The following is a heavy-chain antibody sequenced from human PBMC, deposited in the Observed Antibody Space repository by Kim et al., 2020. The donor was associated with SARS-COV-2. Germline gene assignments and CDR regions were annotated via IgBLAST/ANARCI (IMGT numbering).Heavy chain of an antibody. D-gene: IGHD6-13*01. CDR3: ARGLKSSSWGKNQYRPFYYYGMDV. Sequence: SETLSLTCTVSGGSISSYYWSWIRQPPGKGLEWIGYIYYSGSTNYNPSLKSRVTISVDTSKNQFSLKLSSVTAADTAVYYCARGLKSSSWGKNQYRPFYYYGMDVWGQGTTVTVSS. CDR1: GGSISSYY. CDR2: IYYSGST. V-gene: IGHV4-59*01. J-gene: IGHJ6*02.